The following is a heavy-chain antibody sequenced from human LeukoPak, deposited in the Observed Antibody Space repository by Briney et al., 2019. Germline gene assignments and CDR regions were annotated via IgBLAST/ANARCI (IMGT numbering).Heavy chain of an antibody. CDR1: GGSISSGDYY. CDR2: IYYSGST. D-gene: IGHD3-3*01. CDR3: AREPPTFWSGYSDAFDI. J-gene: IGHJ3*02. V-gene: IGHV4-30-4*08. Sequence: PSETLSLTCTVSGGSISSGDYYWSWIRQPPGKGLEWIGYIYYSGSTYYNPSRKSRVTISVDASKNQFSLKLSSVTAADTAVYYCAREPPTFWSGYSDAFDIWGQGTMVTVPS.